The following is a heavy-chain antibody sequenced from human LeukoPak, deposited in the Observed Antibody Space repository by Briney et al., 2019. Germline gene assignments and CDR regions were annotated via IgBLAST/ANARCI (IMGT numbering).Heavy chain of an antibody. CDR1: GGSISSGGYS. D-gene: IGHD5/OR15-5a*01. CDR2: FYHSGST. V-gene: IGHV4-30-2*01. J-gene: IGHJ4*02. CDR3: ARVAGMSYFDY. Sequence: PSETLSLTCAVSGGSISSGGYSWSWIRQPPGKGLEWIGYFYHSGSTYYNPSLKSRVTISVDRSKNQFSLKLSSVTAADTAVYYCARVAGMSYFDYWGQGTLVTVSS.